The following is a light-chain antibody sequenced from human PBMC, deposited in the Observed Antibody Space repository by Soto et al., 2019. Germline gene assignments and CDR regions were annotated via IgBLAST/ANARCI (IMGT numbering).Light chain of an antibody. Sequence: QSALTQPRSVSGSPGQSVTISCTGTSSDVGVYNYVSWYQQHPGKAPQLVIYDVIKRPSGVPYRFSGSKSGNTASLTISGLQAEDEADYYCCSYAGSSLGVFGGGTQLTVL. CDR3: CSYAGSSLGV. J-gene: IGLJ3*02. V-gene: IGLV2-11*01. CDR2: DVI. CDR1: SSDVGVYNY.